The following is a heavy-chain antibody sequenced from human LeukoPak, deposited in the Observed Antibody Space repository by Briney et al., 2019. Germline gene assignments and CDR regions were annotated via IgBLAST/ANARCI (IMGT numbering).Heavy chain of an antibody. D-gene: IGHD5-24*01. V-gene: IGHV4-59*01. CDR2: IYYNGNT. CDR1: GGSITSYY. CDR3: ARELGRDGYNDAFDI. J-gene: IGHJ3*02. Sequence: PSETLSLTCTVSGGSITSYYWSWIRQPPGQGLEWIGYIYYNGNTNYNPSLKSRVTISVDTSKSQFSLNLSSVTAADTAMYYCARELGRDGYNDAFDIWGQGTMVTVSS.